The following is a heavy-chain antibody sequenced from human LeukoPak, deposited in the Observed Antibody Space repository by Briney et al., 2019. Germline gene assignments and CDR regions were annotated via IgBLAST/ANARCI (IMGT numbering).Heavy chain of an antibody. Sequence: PGGSLRLSCAASGFTFSSYAMSWVRQAPGKGLEWVSAISGSGGSTYYADSVKGRFTISRDNSKNTLYLQMNSLRAEDTAVYYCANPGGSYYYFDYWGQGTLVTVSS. J-gene: IGHJ4*02. CDR1: GFTFSSYA. D-gene: IGHD1-26*01. CDR2: ISGSGGST. CDR3: ANPGGSYYYFDY. V-gene: IGHV3-23*01.